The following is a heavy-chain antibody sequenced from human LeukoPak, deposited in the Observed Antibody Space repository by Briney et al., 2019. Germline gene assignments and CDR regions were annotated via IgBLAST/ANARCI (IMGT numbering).Heavy chain of an antibody. CDR1: GFTFSSYA. V-gene: IGHV3-30-3*01. CDR2: ISYDGSNK. CDR3: AKDLTRIGTTDAFDI. Sequence: GGSLRLSCAASGFTFSSYAMHWVRQAPGKGLEWVAVISYDGSNKYYADSVKGRFTISRDNSKNTLYLQMNSLRAEDTAVYYCAKDLTRIGTTDAFDIWGQGTMVTVSS. J-gene: IGHJ3*02. D-gene: IGHD1-1*01.